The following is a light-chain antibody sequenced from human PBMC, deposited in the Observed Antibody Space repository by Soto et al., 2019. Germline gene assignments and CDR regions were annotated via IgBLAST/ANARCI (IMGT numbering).Light chain of an antibody. V-gene: IGLV1-47*01. CDR1: ASTIGRNH. CDR2: KNS. J-gene: IGLJ1*01. Sequence: QSVLTQSPSASWTPGQRGTLSCSGSASTIGRNHVYWYPQPPGTAPKLLLYKNSQRPPGGPDRFSGSQSGPSASLAISGLRSEDEADYYCAAWDDNLSGLYVFGAGTKVTVL. CDR3: AAWDDNLSGLYV.